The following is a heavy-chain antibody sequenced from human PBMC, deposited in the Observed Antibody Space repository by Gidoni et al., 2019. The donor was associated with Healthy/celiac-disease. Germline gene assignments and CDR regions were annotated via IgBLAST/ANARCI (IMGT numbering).Heavy chain of an antibody. V-gene: IGHV3-48*02. Sequence: EVQLVESGGGLVQPGGSLRLSCAASGFTFSSYSMNWVRQAPGKGLEWVSYISSSSSTIYYADSVKGRFTISRDNAKNSLYLQMNSLRDEDTAVYYCARGALSWFGELYNYWGQGTLVTVSS. D-gene: IGHD3-10*01. CDR1: GFTFSSYS. J-gene: IGHJ4*02. CDR2: ISSSSSTI. CDR3: ARGALSWFGELYNY.